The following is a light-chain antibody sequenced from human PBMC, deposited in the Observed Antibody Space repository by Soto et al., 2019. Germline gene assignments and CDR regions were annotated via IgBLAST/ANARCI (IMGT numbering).Light chain of an antibody. CDR2: DAY. V-gene: IGKV3-20*01. CDR3: LKYDNSAPWT. J-gene: IGKJ1*01. Sequence: EIVLTQSPGTLSLPPGQRASLCCRSSQSVTSDYLAWYQHKLGQAPRLLIYDAYSRATGIPDRFSGSGSGTDFTLTISRLEPEDFAVHYCLKYDNSAPWTLGKGNQVDIK. CDR1: QSVTSDY.